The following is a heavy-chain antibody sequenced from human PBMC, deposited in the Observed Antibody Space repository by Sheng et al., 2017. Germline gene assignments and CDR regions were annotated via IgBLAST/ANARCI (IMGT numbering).Heavy chain of an antibody. V-gene: IGHV1-2*02. D-gene: IGHD3-22*01. CDR1: GYTFTGYY. CDR3: VRGDFXESSGLDS. Sequence: QVQLVQSGAEVKKPGASVRVSCEAFGYTFTGYYIHWVRQAPGQGLEWMGWINPNSGGTKYAQKFQGSVTMTRDTSTSTAYMELKRLTSDDTAVYYCVRGDFXESSGLDSWGQGTLATVS. CDR2: INPNSGGT. J-gene: IGHJ5*01.